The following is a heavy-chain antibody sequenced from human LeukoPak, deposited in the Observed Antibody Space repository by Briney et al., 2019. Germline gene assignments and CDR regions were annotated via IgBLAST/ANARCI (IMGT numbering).Heavy chain of an antibody. CDR2: IYYTGST. D-gene: IGHD4-23*01. J-gene: IGHJ6*03. CDR1: GGSISSSSYY. CDR3: ARLHYGGNYGYYYYYMDV. V-gene: IGHV4-39*01. Sequence: SETLSLTCTVSGGSISSSSYYWGWIRQPPGKGLEWIGSIYYTGSTYYNPSLKSRVTISVDTSKNQFSLKLSSVTAADTVVYYCARLHYGGNYGYYYYYMDVWGKGTTVTISS.